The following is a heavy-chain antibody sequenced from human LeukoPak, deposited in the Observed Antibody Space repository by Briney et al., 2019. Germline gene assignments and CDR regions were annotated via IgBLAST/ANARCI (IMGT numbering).Heavy chain of an antibody. D-gene: IGHD3-22*01. V-gene: IGHV3-23*01. Sequence: GRCLTLACAASSLTVSIYGMGCVRQAARDGREWVSSITSRVDSTWYVDSVMGRFTITRDNSENTLYLQMHSLRAEDTAVYYCARDRPNYYGSDGHYYRRDGDYWGRGTLVSVSS. CDR2: ITSRVDST. J-gene: IGHJ4*02. CDR3: ARDRPNYYGSDGHYYRRDGDY. CDR1: SLTVSIYG.